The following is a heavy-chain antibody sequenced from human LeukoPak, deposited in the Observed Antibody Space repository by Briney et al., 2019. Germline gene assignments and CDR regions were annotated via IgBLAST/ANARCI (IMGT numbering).Heavy chain of an antibody. J-gene: IGHJ4*02. D-gene: IGHD3-22*01. V-gene: IGHV3-30-3*01. Sequence: GGSLRLSCAASGFTFRNYVIHWVRQAPGKGLEWVAVTSSDLNVKLYADSVKGRFTISRDNSKNTLYLQMNSLRAEDTAVYYCARDRSYYDGYYFDYWGQGTLVTVSS. CDR1: GFTFRNYV. CDR2: TSSDLNVK. CDR3: ARDRSYYDGYYFDY.